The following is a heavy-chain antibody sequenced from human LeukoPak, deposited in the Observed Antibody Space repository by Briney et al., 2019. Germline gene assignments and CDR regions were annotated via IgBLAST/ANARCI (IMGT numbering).Heavy chain of an antibody. CDR1: GFTFSSYA. CDR3: AKDRKYQLLPPNWFDP. CDR2: ISGSGGST. V-gene: IGHV3-23*01. D-gene: IGHD2-2*01. J-gene: IGHJ5*02. Sequence: GGSLRLSCAASGFTFSSYAMSWVRQAPGKGLEWVSAISGSGGSTYYADSVKGRFTISRDNSKNTLYLQMNSLRAGDTAVYYCAKDRKYQLLPPNWFDPWGQGTLVTVSS.